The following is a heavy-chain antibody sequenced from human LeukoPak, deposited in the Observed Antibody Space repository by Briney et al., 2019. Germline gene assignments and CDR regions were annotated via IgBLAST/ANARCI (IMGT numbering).Heavy chain of an antibody. CDR1: GGTFSSYA. V-gene: IGHV1-69*01. CDR3: ARFGRDGYYFDY. Sequence: SVKVSCKASGGTFSSYAISWVRQAPGQGLEWMGGIIPIFGTANYAQKFQDRVTITADESTSTAYMELSSLRSEDTAVYYCARFGRDGYYFDYWGQGTLITVSS. D-gene: IGHD5-24*01. CDR2: IIPIFGTA. J-gene: IGHJ4*02.